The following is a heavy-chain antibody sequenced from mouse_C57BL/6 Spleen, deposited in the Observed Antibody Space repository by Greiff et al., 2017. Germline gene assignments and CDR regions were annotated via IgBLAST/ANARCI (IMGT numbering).Heavy chain of an antibody. V-gene: IGHV2-9-1*01. CDR1: GFSLTSYA. CDR2: IWTGGGT. Sequence: QLKESGPGLVAPSQSLSITCTVSGFSLTSYAISWVRQPPGKGLEWLGVIWTGGGTNYNSALKSRLSISKDNSKSQVFLKMNSLQTDDTARYYCARNYYGSSYDWYFDVWGTGTTVTVSS. D-gene: IGHD1-1*01. J-gene: IGHJ1*03. CDR3: ARNYYGSSYDWYFDV.